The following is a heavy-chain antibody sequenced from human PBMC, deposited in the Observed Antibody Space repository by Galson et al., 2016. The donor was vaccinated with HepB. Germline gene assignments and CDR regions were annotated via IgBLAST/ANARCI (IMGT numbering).Heavy chain of an antibody. D-gene: IGHD4-23*01. CDR3: GRDHSVVLTTAYNWFDP. CDR2: INSAGTIS. Sequence: SLRLSCAASGFAFGSHWMHWVRQVPGKGLAWVSRINSAGTISNYADSVKGRFTISRDNDKNTLYLQMNSLRVDDTAIYYCGRDHSVVLTTAYNWFDPWGQGTLVTVSS. J-gene: IGHJ5*02. V-gene: IGHV3-74*01. CDR1: GFAFGSHW.